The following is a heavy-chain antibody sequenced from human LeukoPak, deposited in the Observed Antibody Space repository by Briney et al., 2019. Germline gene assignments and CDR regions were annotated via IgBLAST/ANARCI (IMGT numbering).Heavy chain of an antibody. V-gene: IGHV1-2*02. Sequence: ASVWVSCKAYGDTFTGYYIHWVRQAPVQGREWMGWINPHMFGTHYAHKFQGRVTMTRDTSTNTAYMELSRLRSDDTAVYFCSRGAGGYSGGFDYWGQGTLVTVSS. J-gene: IGHJ4*02. CDR3: SRGAGGYSGGFDY. D-gene: IGHD5-12*01. CDR1: GDTFTGYY. CDR2: INPHMFGT.